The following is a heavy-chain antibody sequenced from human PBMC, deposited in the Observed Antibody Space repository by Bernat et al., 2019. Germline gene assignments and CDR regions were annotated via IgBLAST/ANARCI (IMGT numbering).Heavy chain of an antibody. V-gene: IGHV3-74*01. J-gene: IGHJ4*02. CDR1: GFTFSSYW. Sequence: EVQLVESGGGLVQPGGSLRLSCAASGFTFSSYWMHWVRQAPGKGLVWVSRINSDGRSTSYADSVKGRFTISRDNAKNTLYLQLNSLRAEDTAVYYCARDIAAAPDFDYWGPGSLVAVSS. CDR2: INSDGRST. CDR3: ARDIAAAPDFDY. D-gene: IGHD6-13*01.